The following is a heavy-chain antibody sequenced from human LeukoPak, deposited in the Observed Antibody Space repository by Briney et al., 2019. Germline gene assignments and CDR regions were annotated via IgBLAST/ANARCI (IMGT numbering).Heavy chain of an antibody. Sequence: ASVKVSCKASGYSFTTYYMHWVRQAPGQGLEWMGIINPTGGVTAYAQKFQGRVTVTRDTSTSTVYIALSSLRSEDTAVYYCARGLKLDDGFDIWGQGTMVTVSS. J-gene: IGHJ3*02. CDR2: INPTGGVT. CDR1: GYSFTTYY. D-gene: IGHD1-1*01. V-gene: IGHV1-46*01. CDR3: ARGLKLDDGFDI.